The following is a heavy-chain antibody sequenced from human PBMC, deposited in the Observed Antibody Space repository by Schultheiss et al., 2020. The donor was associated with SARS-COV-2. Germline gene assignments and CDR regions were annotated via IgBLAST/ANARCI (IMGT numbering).Heavy chain of an antibody. J-gene: IGHJ5*02. V-gene: IGHV4-4*08. Sequence: SETLSLTCTVSGGSISSYYWSWIRQPPGKGLEWIGRIYTSGSTNYNPSLKSRVTISVDTSKNQFSLKLSSVTAADTAVYYCARSGYCSSTSCKAPWFDPWGQGTLVTVSS. CDR1: GGSISSYY. D-gene: IGHD2-2*01. CDR3: ARSGYCSSTSCKAPWFDP. CDR2: IYTSGST.